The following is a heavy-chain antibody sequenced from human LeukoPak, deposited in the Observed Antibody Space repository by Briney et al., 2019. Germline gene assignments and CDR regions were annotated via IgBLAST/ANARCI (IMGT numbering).Heavy chain of an antibody. J-gene: IGHJ4*02. D-gene: IGHD2-2*02. CDR1: GFTFSTYA. CDR2: ISSNGGST. CDR3: AGEYCTITNCYKTLGY. Sequence: PGGSLRLSCAASGFTFSTYAMHWVRQAPGKGLEYVSAISSNGGSTYYANSVKGRFTISRDNSKNTLYLQMGSLRAEDMAVYYCAGEYCTITNCYKTLGYWGQGTLVTVSS. V-gene: IGHV3-64*01.